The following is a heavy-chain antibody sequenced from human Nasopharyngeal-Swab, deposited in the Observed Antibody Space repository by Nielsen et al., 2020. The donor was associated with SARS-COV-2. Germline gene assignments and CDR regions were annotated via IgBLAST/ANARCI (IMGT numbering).Heavy chain of an antibody. J-gene: IGHJ4*02. Sequence: GESLKISCAASGFTFSSYAMSWVRQAPGKGLEWVSAISGSGGSTYYADSVKGRFTISRDNSKNTLYLQMNSLRAEDTAVYYCARDAGDGDYWGQGTLVTVSS. CDR2: ISGSGGST. CDR3: ARDAGDGDY. CDR1: GFTFSSYA. V-gene: IGHV3-23*01. D-gene: IGHD3-16*01.